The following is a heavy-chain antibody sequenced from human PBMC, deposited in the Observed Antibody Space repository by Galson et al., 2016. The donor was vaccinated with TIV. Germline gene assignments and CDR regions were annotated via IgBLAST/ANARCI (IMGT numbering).Heavy chain of an antibody. J-gene: IGHJ6*02. Sequence: SVKVSCKASGFTFSNYGFTWVRQAPGRGLEWLGWVGAYNGNTNYAQQIQGRVAMTTDTSASTAHMELRSLRSDDTAVYYCARDGGSFSMILVADYYYGMDVWGQGTTVAVS. CDR3: ARDGGSFSMILVADYYYGMDV. CDR1: GFTFSNYG. CDR2: VGAYNGNT. D-gene: IGHD3-22*01. V-gene: IGHV1-18*04.